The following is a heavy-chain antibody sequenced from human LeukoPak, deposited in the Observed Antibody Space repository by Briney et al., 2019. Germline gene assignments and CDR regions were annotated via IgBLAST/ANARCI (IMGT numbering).Heavy chain of an antibody. V-gene: IGHV3-30-3*01. D-gene: IGHD3-10*01. J-gene: IGHJ3*02. CDR3: AGRGAFDI. CDR2: ISYDGSNK. Sequence: PGRSLRLSCAASGFTFSNYAMHWVRQAPGKGLEWVAVISYDGSNKYYADSVKGRFTISRDNSKNTLYLQMNSLRAEDTAVYYCAGRGAFDIWGQGTMVTVSS. CDR1: GFTFSNYA.